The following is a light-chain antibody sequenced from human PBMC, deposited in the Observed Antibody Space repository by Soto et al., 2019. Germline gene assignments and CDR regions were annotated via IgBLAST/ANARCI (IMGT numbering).Light chain of an antibody. CDR1: QSVGIS. V-gene: IGKV3-15*01. CDR3: QQYSIWPRT. CDR2: GAS. J-gene: IGKJ2*02. Sequence: EIVLTQSPASLSVSPGERVTLSCRASQSVGISLAWYQQKPGQPPRLLIYGASTRATGVPVRFSGSGSGSGSGTEFTLTISSLQSEDFAVYYCQQYSIWPRTFGRGDQSGDQT.